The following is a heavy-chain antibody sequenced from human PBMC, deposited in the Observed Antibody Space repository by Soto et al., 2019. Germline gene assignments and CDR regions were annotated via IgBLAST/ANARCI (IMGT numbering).Heavy chain of an antibody. V-gene: IGHV3-7*01. D-gene: IGHD2-2*01. CDR2: IKQDGSEK. J-gene: IGHJ6*03. Sequence: GGSLRLSCAASGFTFSSYWMSWVRQAPGKGLEWVANIKQDGSEKYYVDSVKGRFTISRDNAKNSLYLQMNSLRAEDTAVYYCATSILGNCSSTSCYGGGAYYYYYMDVWGKGTTVTVSS. CDR1: GFTFSSYW. CDR3: ATSILGNCSSTSCYGGGAYYYYYMDV.